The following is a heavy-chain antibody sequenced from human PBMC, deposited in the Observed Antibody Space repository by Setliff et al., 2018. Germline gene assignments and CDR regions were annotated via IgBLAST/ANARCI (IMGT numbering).Heavy chain of an antibody. CDR3: ARGDFYYYFYMDV. CDR1: GYTLTNYY. V-gene: IGHV1-46*01. CDR2: INPSGGLT. Sequence: ASVKVSCKASGYTLTNYYMHWVRQAPGQGLEWMGIINPSGGLTRYAQKFQGRVTLTTDESTNTAYMELSSLRSEDTAMYYCARGDFYYYFYMDVWGKGTTVTVSS. J-gene: IGHJ6*03.